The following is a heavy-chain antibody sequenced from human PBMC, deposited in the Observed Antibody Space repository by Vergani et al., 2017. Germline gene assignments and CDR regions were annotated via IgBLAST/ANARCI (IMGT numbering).Heavy chain of an antibody. CDR1: GFTFDDYA. D-gene: IGHD6-13*01. CDR3: AKDLSSSWNKAGQNYCYYGMDV. V-gene: IGHV3-9*01. J-gene: IGHJ6*02. Sequence: EVQLVESGGGLVQPGRSLRLSCAASGFTFDDYAMHWVRQAPGKGLEWVSGISWNSGSIGYADSVKGRFTISRDNAKNSLYLQMNSLRAEDTALYYCAKDLSSSWNKAGQNYCYYGMDVWGQGTTVTVSS. CDR2: ISWNSGSI.